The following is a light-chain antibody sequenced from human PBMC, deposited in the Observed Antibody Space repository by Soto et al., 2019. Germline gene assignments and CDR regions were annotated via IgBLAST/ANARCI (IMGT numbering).Light chain of an antibody. J-gene: IGLJ2*01. CDR1: SSNIGARYD. CDR3: QSYDSSLNSVV. Sequence: QSVLAQPPSVSGAPGQGITISCTGNSSNIGARYDVHWYRQVPGTAPKLLIYGTTTRPSGVPDRFSGSKSATSASLDITGLQADDEAIYYCQSYDSSLNSVVFGGGTKLTVL. CDR2: GTT. V-gene: IGLV1-40*01.